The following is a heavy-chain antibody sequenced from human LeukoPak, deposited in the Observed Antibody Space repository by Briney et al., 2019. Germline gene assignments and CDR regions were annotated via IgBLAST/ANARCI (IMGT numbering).Heavy chain of an antibody. J-gene: IGHJ4*02. CDR2: IIPIFGTA. V-gene: IGHV1-69*01. CDR1: GGTFSSYA. Sequence: SVKVSCKASGGTFSSYAISWVRQAPGQGLEWMVGIIPIFGTANYAQKFQGRVTITADESTSTAYMELSSLRSEDTAVYYYARDPGRGYSGYYYWGQGTLVTVSS. CDR3: ARDPGRGYSGYYY. D-gene: IGHD5-12*01.